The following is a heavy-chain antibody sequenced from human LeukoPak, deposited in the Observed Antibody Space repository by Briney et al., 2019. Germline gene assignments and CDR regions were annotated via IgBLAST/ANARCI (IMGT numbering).Heavy chain of an antibody. Sequence: ASVKVSCKASGYTFTSYDINWVRQATGQGLEWMGWMNPNSGNTGYAQKFQGRVTMTRNTSISTAYMELSSLRSEDTAVYYCARGGAYDFWSGYYGPRDYYYYYMDVWGKGTTVTVSS. CDR1: GYTFTSYD. CDR2: MNPNSGNT. V-gene: IGHV1-8*01. J-gene: IGHJ6*03. CDR3: ARGGAYDFWSGYYGPRDYYYYYMDV. D-gene: IGHD3-3*01.